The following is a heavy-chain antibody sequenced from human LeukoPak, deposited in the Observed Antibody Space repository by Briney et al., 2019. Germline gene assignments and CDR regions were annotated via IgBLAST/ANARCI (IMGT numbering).Heavy chain of an antibody. V-gene: IGHV4-4*07. CDR2: IYTSGST. CDR1: GGSISSYY. CDR3: ARWRYCSSTSCHTVAFDP. D-gene: IGHD2-2*02. Sequence: SETLSLTGTVSGGSISSYYWSWIRQPAGKGLEWIGRIYTSGSTNYNPSLKSRVTMSVDTSKNQFSLKLSSVTAADTAVYYCARWRYCSSTSCHTVAFDPWGQGTLVTVSS. J-gene: IGHJ5*02.